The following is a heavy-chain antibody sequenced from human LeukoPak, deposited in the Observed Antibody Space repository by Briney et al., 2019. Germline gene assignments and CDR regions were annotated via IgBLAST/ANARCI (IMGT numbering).Heavy chain of an antibody. CDR2: IYYSGST. CDR1: GGSISSSSYY. Sequence: SETLSLTCTVSGGSISSSSYYWGWIRQPPGKGLEWIGSIYYSGSTYYNPSLKSRVTTSVDTSKNQFSLKLSSVTAADTAVYYCATLEGYSYGYGFDYWGQGTLVTVSS. J-gene: IGHJ4*02. V-gene: IGHV4-39*07. D-gene: IGHD5-18*01. CDR3: ATLEGYSYGYGFDY.